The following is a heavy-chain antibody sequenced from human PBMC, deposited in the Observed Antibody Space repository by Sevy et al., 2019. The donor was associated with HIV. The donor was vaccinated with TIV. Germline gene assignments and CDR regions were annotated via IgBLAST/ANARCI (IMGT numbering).Heavy chain of an antibody. CDR3: STDPIIVLLVTDGMDV. D-gene: IGHD2-8*02. CDR2: IKSKPDGGTT. J-gene: IGHJ6*02. CDR1: GFTFSHAW. V-gene: IGHV3-15*01. Sequence: GGSLRLSCVASGFTFSHAWMSWVRQAPGKGLEWVGRIKSKPDGGTTDYAAPVKGRFTISRDDSKNTLVLQMNSLKTEDTAVYYCSTDPIIVLLVTDGMDVWGQGTTVTVSS.